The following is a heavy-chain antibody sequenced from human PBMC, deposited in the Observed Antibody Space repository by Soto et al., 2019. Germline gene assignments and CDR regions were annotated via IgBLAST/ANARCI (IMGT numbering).Heavy chain of an antibody. Sequence: PGESLKISCAASGFSFSDYYMTWIRQAPGKGLEWVSYISYSGNDIYYADSVKGRFTISRDNAKNSLYLQMNSLRVEDTAVFYCARGILGPAAMFGLFDFWGQGTLVTVSS. J-gene: IGHJ4*02. CDR1: GFSFSDYY. CDR3: ARGILGPAAMFGLFDF. V-gene: IGHV3-11*01. CDR2: ISYSGNDI. D-gene: IGHD2-2*01.